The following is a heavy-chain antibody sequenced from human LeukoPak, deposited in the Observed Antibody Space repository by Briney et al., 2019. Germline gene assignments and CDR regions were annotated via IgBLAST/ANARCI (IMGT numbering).Heavy chain of an antibody. CDR2: ISSSSSYI. V-gene: IGHV3-21*01. J-gene: IGHJ4*02. D-gene: IGHD3-22*01. CDR3: ARGRYDSSGYYYFDY. Sequence: GGSLRLSCAASGFTFSSYSTNWVRQAPGKGLEWVSSISSSSSYIYYADSVKGRFTISRDNAKNSLYLQMNSLRAEDTAVYYCARGRYDSSGYYYFDYWGQGTLVTVSS. CDR1: GFTFSSYS.